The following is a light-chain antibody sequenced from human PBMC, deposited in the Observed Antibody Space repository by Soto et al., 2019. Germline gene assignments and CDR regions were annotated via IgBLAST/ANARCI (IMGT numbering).Light chain of an antibody. J-gene: IGKJ1*01. CDR2: DAS. CDR1: QSVSND. V-gene: IGKV3-15*01. Sequence: IVKTQSPATLSVNPGERATLSCRASQSVSNDLAWYQQKPGQAPRLLISDASTRATGIPARISGSGSGTEFTLTISSLQSEDFAVYYCQQYNNWPWTFGQGTKVDIK. CDR3: QQYNNWPWT.